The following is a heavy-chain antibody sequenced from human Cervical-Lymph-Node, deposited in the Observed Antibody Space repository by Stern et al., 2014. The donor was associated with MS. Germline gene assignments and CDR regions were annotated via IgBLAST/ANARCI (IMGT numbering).Heavy chain of an antibody. Sequence: QLQLQESGPGLVKPSETLSLTCTVSGGFIKSYYWSWVRQSAGNGLEWIGRFHFSGNSNYNPSLKSRVNMSVAPSKSQFSLKLTSVTAADSAVYYCARDGGFCTNRVCPKYYHSGMDVWGQGTTVTVSS. CDR1: GGFIKSYY. D-gene: IGHD2-8*01. CDR3: ARDGGFCTNRVCPKYYHSGMDV. J-gene: IGHJ6*02. CDR2: FHFSGNS. V-gene: IGHV4-4*07.